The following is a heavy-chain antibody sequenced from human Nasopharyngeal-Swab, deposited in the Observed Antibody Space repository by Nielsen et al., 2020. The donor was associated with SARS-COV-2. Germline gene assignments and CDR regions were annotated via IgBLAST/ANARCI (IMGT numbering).Heavy chain of an antibody. CDR3: AKGTDSDYDFWSGYPTTLDS. J-gene: IGHJ4*02. CDR2: ISGSGGST. CDR1: GIPFSSYA. V-gene: IGHV3-23*01. Sequence: GVLKISCAASGIPFSSYAMSWVRQAPGKGLEWVSTISGSGGSTYYADSVKGRFTISRDNSENTLSLQMNSLRAEDTALYYCAKGTDSDYDFWSGYPTTLDSWGQGTLVTVSS. D-gene: IGHD3-3*01.